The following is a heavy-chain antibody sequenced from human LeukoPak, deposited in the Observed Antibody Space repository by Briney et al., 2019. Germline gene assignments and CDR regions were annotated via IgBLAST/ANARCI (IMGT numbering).Heavy chain of an antibody. CDR2: IYSGGST. Sequence: PGGSLRLSCAASGFTVNSNYMSWVRQAPGKGLEWVSVIYSGGSTYYADSVKGRFTISRDNSKNTLYLQMNSLRAEDTAVYYCARGTGYYDFWSGYTAYYFDYWGQGTLVTVSS. D-gene: IGHD3-3*01. V-gene: IGHV3-53*01. CDR1: GFTVNSNY. J-gene: IGHJ4*02. CDR3: ARGTGYYDFWSGYTAYYFDY.